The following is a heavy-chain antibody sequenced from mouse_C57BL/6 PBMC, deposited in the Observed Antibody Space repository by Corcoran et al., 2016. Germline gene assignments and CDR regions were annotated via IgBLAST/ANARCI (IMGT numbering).Heavy chain of an antibody. J-gene: IGHJ4*01. CDR3: AIDYGYYYAMDY. V-gene: IGHV1-19*01. Sequence: EVQLQQSGPVLVKPGASVTMSCKASGYTFTDYYRNWVQQSHGKSLEWIGGINPYNGGTSYNQKFKGKATLTVDKSSSTAYMELNSLTSEDSAVYYCAIDYGYYYAMDYGGQGTSVTVSS. CDR2: INPYNGGT. D-gene: IGHD2-2*01. CDR1: GYTFTDYY.